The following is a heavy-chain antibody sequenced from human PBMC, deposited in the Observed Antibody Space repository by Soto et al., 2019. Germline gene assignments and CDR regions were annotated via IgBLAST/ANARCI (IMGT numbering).Heavy chain of an antibody. CDR1: GGTFSSYA. CDR3: AREIPYHYDYGDPTPSGGMDV. V-gene: IGHV1-69*13. CDR2: IIPIFGTA. Sequence: SVKVSCKASGGTFSSYAISWVRQAPGEGLEWMGGIIPIFGTANYAQKFQGRVTITADESTSTAYMELSSLRSEDTAVYYCAREIPYHYDYGDPTPSGGMDVWGQGTTVTVSS. D-gene: IGHD4-17*01. J-gene: IGHJ6*02.